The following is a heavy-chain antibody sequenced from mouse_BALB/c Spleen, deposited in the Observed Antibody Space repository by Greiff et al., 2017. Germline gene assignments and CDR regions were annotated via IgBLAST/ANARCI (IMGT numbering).Heavy chain of an antibody. J-gene: IGHJ1*01. CDR3: ARKGYGGSWYFDV. CDR2: INPSTGYT. CDR1: GYTFTSYW. Sequence: QVQLQQSWAELAKPGASVKMSCKASGYTFTSYWMHWVKQRPGQGLEWIGYINPSTGYTEYNQKFKDKATLTADKSSSTAYMPLSSLTSEDSAVYYCARKGYGGSWYFDVWGAGTTVTVSS. D-gene: IGHD1-1*01. V-gene: IGHV1-7*01.